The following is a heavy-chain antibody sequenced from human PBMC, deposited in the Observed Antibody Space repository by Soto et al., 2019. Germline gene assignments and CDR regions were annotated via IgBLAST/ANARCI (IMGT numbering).Heavy chain of an antibody. D-gene: IGHD2-8*02. CDR3: ARDEITGLFDY. CDR1: GGSISSGGYS. CDR2: IYHSGST. J-gene: IGHJ4*02. V-gene: IGHV4-30-2*01. Sequence: PSETLSLTCTVSGGSISSGGYSWSWIRQPPGKGLEWIGYIYHSGSTYYNPSLKSRVTISVDRSKNQFSLKLSSVTAADTAVYYCARDEITGLFDYWGQGTLVTVSS.